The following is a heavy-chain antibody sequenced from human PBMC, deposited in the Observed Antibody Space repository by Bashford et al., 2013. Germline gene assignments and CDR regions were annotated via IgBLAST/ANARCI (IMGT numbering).Heavy chain of an antibody. CDR2: SSNKPNGYTT. Sequence: VDRVRQAPGKGLEWVGRSSNKPNGYTTEYAASVKGRFTISRDDSKTSLYLLMNSLRTEDTAVYYCAKKNHYYDSSGYYYYFDYWGQGTLVTVSS. CDR3: AKKNHYYDSSGYYYYFDY. D-gene: IGHD3-22*01. J-gene: IGHJ4*02. V-gene: IGHV3-72*01.